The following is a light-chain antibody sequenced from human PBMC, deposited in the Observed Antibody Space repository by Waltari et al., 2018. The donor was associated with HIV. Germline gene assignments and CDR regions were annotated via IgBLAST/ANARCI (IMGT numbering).Light chain of an antibody. V-gene: IGLV2-14*03. J-gene: IGLJ1*01. CDR3: GSYTSSSTYV. CDR2: DVD. Sequence: QSALTQPASVSGSPGQSTTISNSGTSTHYGSYNYVPWYQHHPGQAPKLMIYDVDNRLPGVSSRFSGSKSGNTASLTISGLRAEDEADYYCGSYTSSSTYVFGTGTEVTVL. CDR1: STHYGSYNY.